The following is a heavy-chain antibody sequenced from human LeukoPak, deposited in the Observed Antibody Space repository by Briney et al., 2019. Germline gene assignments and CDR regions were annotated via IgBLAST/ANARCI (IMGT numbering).Heavy chain of an antibody. V-gene: IGHV3-66*01. J-gene: IGHJ6*02. CDR1: GFTVSSNY. Sequence: PGGSLRLSCAASGFTVSSNYMSWVRQAPGKGLEWVSVIYSGGSTYYADSVKGRFTISRDNSKNTLYLQMNSLRAEDTAVYYCARGGLVPAASGDYYYYYGMDVWGQGTTVTVSS. D-gene: IGHD2-2*01. CDR2: IYSGGST. CDR3: ARGGLVPAASGDYYYYYGMDV.